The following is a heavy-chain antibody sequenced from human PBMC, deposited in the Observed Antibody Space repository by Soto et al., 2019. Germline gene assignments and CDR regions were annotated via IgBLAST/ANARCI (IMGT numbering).Heavy chain of an antibody. CDR2: ISSTGSYA. J-gene: IGHJ4*02. CDR3: ARDSSITPRPLDY. Sequence: GGSLRLSCAASGFTFRDYYMSWIRQAPGKGLEWVSYISSTGSYAKYADSVKGRFTISRDNAKNSLYLQMNSLRAKDKAVYYCARDSSITPRPLDYWGQGTPVTVSS. CDR1: GFTFRDYY. V-gene: IGHV3-11*06. D-gene: IGHD6-6*01.